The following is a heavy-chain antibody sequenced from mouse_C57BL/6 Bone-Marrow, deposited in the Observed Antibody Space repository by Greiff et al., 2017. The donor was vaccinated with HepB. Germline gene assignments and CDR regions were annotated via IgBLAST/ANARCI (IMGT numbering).Heavy chain of an antibody. CDR3: ACRAWFAY. CDR1: GYTFTSYW. Sequence: QVQLQQPGAELVKPRASVKLSCKASGYTFTSYWMQWVKQRPGQGLEWIGEIDPSDSYTNYNQKFKGKATLTVDTSSSTAYMQLSSLTSEDSAVYYCACRAWFAYWGQGTLVTVSA. CDR2: IDPSDSYT. J-gene: IGHJ3*01. V-gene: IGHV1-50*01.